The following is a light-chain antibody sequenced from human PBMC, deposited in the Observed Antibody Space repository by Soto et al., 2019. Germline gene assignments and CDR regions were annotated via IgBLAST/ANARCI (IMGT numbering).Light chain of an antibody. Sequence: QSALTQPASMSGSPGQSITISCTGTSSDVGGYNYVSWYQQHPGKAPNLMIFEVSNRPSGVSHRFSGSKSGNTASLTISGLQAEDEADYYCSSYGTTTTLFGGGTKLTVL. CDR1: SSDVGGYNY. CDR3: SSYGTTTTL. CDR2: EVS. J-gene: IGLJ3*02. V-gene: IGLV2-14*01.